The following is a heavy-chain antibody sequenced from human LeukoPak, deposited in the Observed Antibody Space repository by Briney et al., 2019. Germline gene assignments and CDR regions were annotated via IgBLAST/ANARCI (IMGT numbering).Heavy chain of an antibody. CDR2: IYYSGST. Sequence: PSETLSLTCTVSGGSISSSSYYWGWIRQPPGKGLEWIGSIYYSGSTYYNPSLKSRVTISVDTSKNQFSLKLSSVTAADTAVYYCARDRVIVVPYWEDYYYGMDVWGQGTTVTVSS. CDR3: ARDRVIVVPYWEDYYYGMDV. CDR1: GGSISSSSYY. V-gene: IGHV4-39*07. J-gene: IGHJ6*02. D-gene: IGHD3-22*01.